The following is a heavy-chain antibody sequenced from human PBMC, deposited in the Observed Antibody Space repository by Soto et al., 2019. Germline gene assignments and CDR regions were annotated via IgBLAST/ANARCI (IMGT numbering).Heavy chain of an antibody. V-gene: IGHV4-31*03. CDR2: IYYSGRT. CDR3: ARGSFSSSSSWFDP. Sequence: PSETLSLTCTVSGGPISSGSYYWSWIRQHPGKGLEWIGYIYYSGRTYYNPSLHSRVSIAVDTTENQFSLKLTSVTAADTSVYYCARGSFSSSSSWFDPWGRGTLVTVSS. CDR1: GGPISSGSYY. D-gene: IGHD6-6*01. J-gene: IGHJ5*02.